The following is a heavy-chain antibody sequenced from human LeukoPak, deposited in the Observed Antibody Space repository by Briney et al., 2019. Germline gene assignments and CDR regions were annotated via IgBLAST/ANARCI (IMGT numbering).Heavy chain of an antibody. V-gene: IGHV4-39*01. CDR1: GGSISSSSYY. D-gene: IGHD3-16*01. Sequence: SSETLSLTCTVSGGSISSSSYYWGWIRQPPGKGLVWIGSIYHSGSTNYNPSLKSRVTISVDTSKNQFSMKLSSVTAADSAVYYGAKHGVLLGDYWGQGTLVTVSS. CDR3: AKHGVLLGDY. CDR2: IYHSGST. J-gene: IGHJ4*02.